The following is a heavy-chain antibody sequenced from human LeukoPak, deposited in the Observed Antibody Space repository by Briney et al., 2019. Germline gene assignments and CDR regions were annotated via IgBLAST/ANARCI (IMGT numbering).Heavy chain of an antibody. Sequence: PGGSLRLSCGASGFTFSSYAMSWVRQAPGKGLEWVSAISGSGDSTNYADSVKGRFTISRDNSKNTLYLQMNSLRAEDTAVYYCAKAGAVVVVVAKFFDYWGQGTLVTVSS. CDR1: GFTFSSYA. CDR3: AKAGAVVVVVAKFFDY. D-gene: IGHD2-15*01. V-gene: IGHV3-23*01. CDR2: ISGSGDST. J-gene: IGHJ4*02.